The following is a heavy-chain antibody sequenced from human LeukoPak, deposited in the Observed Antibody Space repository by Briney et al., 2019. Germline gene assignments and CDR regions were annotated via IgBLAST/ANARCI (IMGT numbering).Heavy chain of an antibody. Sequence: SETLSLTCTVSGDSISRDFWSGIRQPPGKGLEWIGYIYDSGSTNYNPSLKSRVTMSIDTSKNQFSLRLTSVTAADTAVYYCARKEGTIWGQGTLVTVSS. J-gene: IGHJ4*02. CDR2: IYDSGST. D-gene: IGHD2-2*01. CDR1: GDSISRDF. CDR3: ARKEGTI. V-gene: IGHV4-59*01.